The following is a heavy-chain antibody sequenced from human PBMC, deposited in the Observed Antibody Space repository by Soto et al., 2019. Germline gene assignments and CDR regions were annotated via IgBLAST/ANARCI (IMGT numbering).Heavy chain of an antibody. CDR2: IIPVFGTT. CDR3: AIEGWGRGGYDLDS. V-gene: IGHV1-69*01. J-gene: IGHJ4*02. Sequence: QVHVVQSGAEVKKPGSSVKVTCKAFGGTFNSFGINWVRQAPGQGLEWMGGIIPVFGTTKYAQKFRDRVTLVADGATITSYMELSRRTSDDTAVYYCAIEGWGRGGYDLDSWGQGPLVTVSS. D-gene: IGHD6-19*01. CDR1: GGTFNSFG.